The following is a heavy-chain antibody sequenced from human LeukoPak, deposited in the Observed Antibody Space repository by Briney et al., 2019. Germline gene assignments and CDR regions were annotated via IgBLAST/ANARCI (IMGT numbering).Heavy chain of an antibody. CDR2: IKPDESEK. J-gene: IGHJ6*02. Sequence: PGGSLRLSCAASGFTFSNYWMTWVRQAPGKGLEWVANIKPDESEKYYVGSVKGRFTISRDNAKNSLYLQMNSLRAEDTAVYYCAKWGPYDILTGRINWGQGTTVTVSS. V-gene: IGHV3-7*03. CDR1: GFTFSNYW. D-gene: IGHD3-9*01. CDR3: AKWGPYDILTGRIN.